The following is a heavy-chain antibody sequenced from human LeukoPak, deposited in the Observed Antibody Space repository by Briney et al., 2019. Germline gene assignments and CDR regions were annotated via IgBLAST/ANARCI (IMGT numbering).Heavy chain of an antibody. V-gene: IGHV4-59*01. D-gene: IGHD3-3*01. J-gene: IGHJ6*03. CDR3: ARGGSYYDFWSGYYDYYYYMDV. CDR1: GVSINSYY. CDR2: ICYGGST. Sequence: PSETLSLTCSVSGVSINSYYWTWIRQPPGKGLEYIGYICYGGSTNYNPSLKSRVTISVDTSKDQFSLRLTSVTAADTAVYYCARGGSYYDFWSGYYDYYYYMDVWGKGTTVTASS.